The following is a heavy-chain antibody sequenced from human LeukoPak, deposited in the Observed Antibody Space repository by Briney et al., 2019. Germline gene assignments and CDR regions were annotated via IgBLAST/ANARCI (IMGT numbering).Heavy chain of an antibody. V-gene: IGHV3-30-3*01. Sequence: PGGSLRLSCAASGFTFSSYAMHWVRQAPGKGLEWVAVISYDGSNKYYADSVKGRFTISRDNSKNTLYLQMNSLRAEDTAVYYCAKDGYSNYVGVYYYYYYMDVWGKGTTVTVSS. J-gene: IGHJ6*03. CDR2: ISYDGSNK. D-gene: IGHD4-11*01. CDR3: AKDGYSNYVGVYYYYYYMDV. CDR1: GFTFSSYA.